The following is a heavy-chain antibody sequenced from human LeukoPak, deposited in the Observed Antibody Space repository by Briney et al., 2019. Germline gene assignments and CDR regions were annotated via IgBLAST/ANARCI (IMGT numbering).Heavy chain of an antibody. Sequence: GRSLRLSCAASGFTFSSYAMHWVRQAPGKGLEGVAVISYDGSNKYYADSVKGRFTISRDNSKNTLYLQMNSLRAEDTAVYYCAREYYDLYYYYYGMDVWGQGTTVTVSS. CDR3: AREYYDLYYYYYGMDV. J-gene: IGHJ6*02. V-gene: IGHV3-30-3*01. CDR2: ISYDGSNK. D-gene: IGHD3-22*01. CDR1: GFTFSSYA.